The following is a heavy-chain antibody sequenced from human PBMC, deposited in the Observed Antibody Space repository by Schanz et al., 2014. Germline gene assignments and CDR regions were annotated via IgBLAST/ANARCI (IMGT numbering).Heavy chain of an antibody. Sequence: QVQLVQSGAEVKKPGASVKVSCKTSGYTFTSDSMHWVRQAPGQGLEWMGMINPSGGSTTYAQKFQGRVTMTRNTSISTAYMKLSSLRSEDTAVYYCARGRGCTGGSCYSWFDLWGQGTLVTVAS. CDR1: GYTFTSDS. CDR2: INPSGGST. V-gene: IGHV1-46*01. D-gene: IGHD2-15*01. J-gene: IGHJ5*02. CDR3: ARGRGCTGGSCYSWFDL.